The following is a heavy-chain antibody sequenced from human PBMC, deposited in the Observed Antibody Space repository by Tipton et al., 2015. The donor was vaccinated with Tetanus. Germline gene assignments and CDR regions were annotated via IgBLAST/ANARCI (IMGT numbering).Heavy chain of an antibody. CDR1: GGSISSGDYY. V-gene: IGHV4-30-4*01. Sequence: TLSLTCTVSGGSISSGDYYWSWIRQPPGKGLEWIGYIYYSGSTYYNPSLKSRVTISVDTSKNQFSLKLSSVTAADTAVYYCATHPAPYDYGDNYYYSGMDVWGQGTTVPVSS. CDR2: IYYSGST. D-gene: IGHD4-17*01. CDR3: ATHPAPYDYGDNYYYSGMDV. J-gene: IGHJ6*02.